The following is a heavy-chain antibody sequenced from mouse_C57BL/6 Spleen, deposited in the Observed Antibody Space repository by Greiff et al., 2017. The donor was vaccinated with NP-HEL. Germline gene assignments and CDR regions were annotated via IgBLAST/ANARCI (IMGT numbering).Heavy chain of an antibody. CDR3: ARGAYGSSLFDYAMDY. J-gene: IGHJ4*01. CDR1: GYAFSSYW. CDR2: IYPGDGDT. V-gene: IGHV1-80*01. D-gene: IGHD1-1*01. Sequence: QVQLKESGAELVKPGASVKISCKASGYAFSSYWMNWVKQRPGQGLEWIGQIYPGDGDTNYNGKFQGKATLTADKSSSTAYMQLSSLTSEDSAVYFCARGAYGSSLFDYAMDYWGQGTSVTVSS.